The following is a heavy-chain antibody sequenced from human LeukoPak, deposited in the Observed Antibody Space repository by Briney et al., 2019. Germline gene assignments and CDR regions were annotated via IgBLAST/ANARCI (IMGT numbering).Heavy chain of an antibody. Sequence: SETLSLTCAVYGGSFSGYYWSWIRQPPGKGLEWIGEINHSGSTNYNPSLKSRVTISVDTSKNQFSLKLSSVTAADTAVYYCARGRHQVRGVLRYYYMDVWGKGTTVTVSS. CDR2: INHSGST. J-gene: IGHJ6*03. CDR3: ARGRHQVRGVLRYYYMDV. D-gene: IGHD3-10*01. CDR1: GGSFSGYY. V-gene: IGHV4-34*01.